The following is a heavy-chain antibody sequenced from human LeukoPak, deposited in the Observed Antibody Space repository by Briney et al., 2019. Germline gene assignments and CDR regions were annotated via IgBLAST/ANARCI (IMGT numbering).Heavy chain of an antibody. D-gene: IGHD6-13*01. J-gene: IGHJ4*02. CDR3: ARTYSSSWYTPYYFDY. Sequence: ASVKVSCKASGYTFTGYYTHWVRQAPGQGLEWMGWINPNSGGTNYAQKFQGRVTMTRDTSISTAYMELSRLRSDDTAVYYCARTYSSSWYTPYYFDYWGQGTLVTVSS. CDR1: GYTFTGYY. V-gene: IGHV1-2*02. CDR2: INPNSGGT.